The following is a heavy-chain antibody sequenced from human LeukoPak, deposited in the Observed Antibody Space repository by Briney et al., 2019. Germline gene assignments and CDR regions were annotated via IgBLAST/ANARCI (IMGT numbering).Heavy chain of an antibody. CDR3: ARLYRGALDY. J-gene: IGHJ4*02. CDR2: IYTSGST. D-gene: IGHD3-10*01. Sequence: SETLSLTCTVSGGSISSYYWSWIRQPAGKGLEWIGRIYTSGSTDYNPSLKSRVTMSVDTSKKQFSLRLRSVTATDTAMYYCARLYRGALDYWGQGTLVTVSS. CDR1: GGSISSYY. V-gene: IGHV4-4*07.